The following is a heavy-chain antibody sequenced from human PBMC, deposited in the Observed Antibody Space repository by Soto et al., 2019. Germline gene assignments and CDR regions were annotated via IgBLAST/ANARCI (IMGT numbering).Heavy chain of an antibody. D-gene: IGHD1-20*01. CDR2: IHNDGSTT. J-gene: IGHJ4*01. CDR1: GFTFSRYW. CDR3: ARDNWNAY. V-gene: IGHV3-74*01. Sequence: EVQLVESGGGLVQPGGSVRLSCAASGFTFSRYWMPWVRQAPGKGLMLVSRIHNDGSTTRYADSVKGRFTISRDNAKNTLYLQMSSLRVEDTAVYYGARDNWNAYWGQGTLVTVSS.